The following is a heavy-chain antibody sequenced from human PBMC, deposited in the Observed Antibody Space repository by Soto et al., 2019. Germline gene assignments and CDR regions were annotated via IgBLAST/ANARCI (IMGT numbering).Heavy chain of an antibody. CDR1: GFTFSSYS. Sequence: EVQLVESGGGLVKPGGSLRLSCAASGFTFSSYSMNWVRQAPGKGLEWVSSITSSSSYINYADSVKGRFTISRDNAKNSVYLQTNSLRAEDTAVYYCARATVTTGRIGDFDMWGQGTMVTVSS. J-gene: IGHJ3*02. CDR3: ARATVTTGRIGDFDM. D-gene: IGHD4-17*01. V-gene: IGHV3-21*01. CDR2: ITSSSSYI.